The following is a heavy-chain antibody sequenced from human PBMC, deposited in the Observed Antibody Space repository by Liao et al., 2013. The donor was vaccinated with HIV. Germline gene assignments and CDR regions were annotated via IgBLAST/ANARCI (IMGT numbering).Heavy chain of an antibody. V-gene: IGHV4-4*07. CDR2: IYSSGST. Sequence: QVQLQESGPRLVKPSGTLSLTCSVSHGSMSSYYWSWIRQPAGKGLEWIGRIYSSGSTNSNPSLTSRVTMSVDTSKNQFSLNLNSVTAADTAIYYCARKGVGIDAFVYLGPKGQWSPSLQ. CDR1: HGSMSSYY. CDR3: ARKGVGIDAFVY. J-gene: IGHJ3*02.